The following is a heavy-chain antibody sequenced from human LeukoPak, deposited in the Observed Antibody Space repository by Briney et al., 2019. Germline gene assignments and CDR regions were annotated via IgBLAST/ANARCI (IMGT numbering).Heavy chain of an antibody. D-gene: IGHD6-19*01. CDR3: ARGVEQWLVPYFDY. Sequence: SETLSLTCTVSGGSISSYYWNWIRQPAGKGLEWIGRIYTSGSTNYNPSLKSRVTMSVDTSKNQFSLKLSSVTAADTAVDYCARGVEQWLVPYFDYWGQGTLVTVSS. V-gene: IGHV4-4*07. CDR1: GGSISSYY. J-gene: IGHJ4*02. CDR2: IYTSGST.